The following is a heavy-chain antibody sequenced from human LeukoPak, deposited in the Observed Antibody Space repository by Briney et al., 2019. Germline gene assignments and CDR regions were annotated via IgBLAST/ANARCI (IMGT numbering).Heavy chain of an antibody. CDR2: ISGSGGST. CDR1: GFTFSNAW. Sequence: PGGSLRLSCAASGFTFSNAWMSWVRQAPGKGLEWVSAISGSGGSTYYADSVKGRFTISRDNSKNTLYLQMNSLRAEDTAVYYCAKVEYYYDSSGYYYFDYWGQGTLVTVSS. V-gene: IGHV3-23*01. J-gene: IGHJ4*02. CDR3: AKVEYYYDSSGYYYFDY. D-gene: IGHD3-22*01.